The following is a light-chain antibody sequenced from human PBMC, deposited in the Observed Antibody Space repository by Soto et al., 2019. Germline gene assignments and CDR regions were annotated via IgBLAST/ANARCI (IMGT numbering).Light chain of an antibody. J-gene: IGKJ3*01. CDR2: AAS. CDR3: QNYHTAAPFT. Sequence: DIQMTQSPSSLSASVGDTVTITCRASQDINTYLAWYQQKPGEVPQIIVYAASTLQSGVPSRFRGSGSGTDFTLTIRRLQPEDVATYFCQNYHTAAPFTFGPGTTVD. V-gene: IGKV1-27*01. CDR1: QDINTY.